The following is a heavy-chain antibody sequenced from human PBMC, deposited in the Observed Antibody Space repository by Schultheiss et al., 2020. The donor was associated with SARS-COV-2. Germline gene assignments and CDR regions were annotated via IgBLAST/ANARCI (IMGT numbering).Heavy chain of an antibody. V-gene: IGHV1-69*01. Sequence: KISCKASGYTFTSYGISWVRQAPGQGLEWMGGIIPIFGTANYAQKFQGRVTITADESTSTAYMELSSLRSEDTAVYYCARRNYCSGGSCYNGYYYYYYGMDVWGQGTTVTVSS. CDR3: ARRNYCSGGSCYNGYYYYYYGMDV. J-gene: IGHJ6*02. CDR1: GYTFTSYG. D-gene: IGHD2-15*01. CDR2: IIPIFGTA.